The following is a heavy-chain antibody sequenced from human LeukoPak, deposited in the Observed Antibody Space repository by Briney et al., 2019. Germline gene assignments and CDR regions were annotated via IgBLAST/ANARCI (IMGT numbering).Heavy chain of an antibody. J-gene: IGHJ5*02. CDR3: AISGSYQRFDP. CDR2: ISGSGGST. V-gene: IGHV3-23*01. D-gene: IGHD1-26*01. CDR1: GFTISSNY. Sequence: PGGSLRLSCAASGFTISSNYMSWVRQAPGKGLEWVSAISGSGGSTYYADSVKGRFTISRDNSKNTLYLQMNSLRAEDTAVYYCAISGSYQRFDPWGQGTLVTVSS.